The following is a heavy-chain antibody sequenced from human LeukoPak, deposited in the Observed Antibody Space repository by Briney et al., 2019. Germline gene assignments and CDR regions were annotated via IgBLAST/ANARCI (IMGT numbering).Heavy chain of an antibody. CDR3: ARDESSWSPEHPEHPYYYGMDV. CDR1: GYTFTGYY. V-gene: IGHV1-18*04. J-gene: IGHJ6*02. D-gene: IGHD6-13*01. CDR2: ISAYNGNT. Sequence: ASVKVSCKASGYTFTGYYMHWVRQAPGQGLEWMGWISAYNGNTNYAQKLQGRVTMTTDTSTSTAYMELRSLRSDDTAVYYCARDESSWSPEHPEHPYYYGMDVWGQGTTVTVSS.